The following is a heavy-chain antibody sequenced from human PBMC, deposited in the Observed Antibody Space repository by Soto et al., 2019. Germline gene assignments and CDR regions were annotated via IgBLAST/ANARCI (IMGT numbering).Heavy chain of an antibody. CDR1: GDYISNRNYH. V-gene: IGHV4-39*07. J-gene: IGHJ6*02. CDR3: ARVFGFGGMDV. Sequence: SETLSLTCSVSGDYISNRNYHWGWTRQPPGKGLEWIGSIYYSGNTYYNPSLKSRVTISVDTSKNQFSLKLSSVTAADTAVYYCARVFGFGGMDVWGQGTTVTVSS. D-gene: IGHD3-10*01. CDR2: IYYSGNT.